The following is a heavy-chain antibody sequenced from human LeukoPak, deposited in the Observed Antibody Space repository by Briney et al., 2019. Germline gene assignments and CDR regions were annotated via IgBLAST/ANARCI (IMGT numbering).Heavy chain of an antibody. V-gene: IGHV4-34*01. CDR1: GGSFSGYY. D-gene: IGHD3-3*01. CDR3: ARTFRESYYDFWSGYSTLDY. J-gene: IGHJ4*02. CDR2: INHSGST. Sequence: PSETLSLTCAVYGGSFSGYYWSWIRQPPGKGLEWIGEINHSGSTNYNPSLKSRVTISVDTSKHQFSLNLSSVTAADTAVYYCARTFRESYYDFWSGYSTLDYWGQGTLVTVSS.